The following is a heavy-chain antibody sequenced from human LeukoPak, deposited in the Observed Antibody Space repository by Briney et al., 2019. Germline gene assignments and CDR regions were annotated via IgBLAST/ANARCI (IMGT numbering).Heavy chain of an antibody. CDR2: IYYSGST. CDR1: GGSISSSSYY. D-gene: IGHD3-10*01. V-gene: IGHV4-39*07. CDR3: ARSPGSGSVQYSY. Sequence: SETLSLTCTVSGGSISSSSYYWGWIRQPPGKGLEWIGSIYYSGSTYYNPSLKSRVTISVDTSKNQFSLKLSSVTAADTAVYYCARSPGSGSVQYSYWGQGTLVTVSS. J-gene: IGHJ4*02.